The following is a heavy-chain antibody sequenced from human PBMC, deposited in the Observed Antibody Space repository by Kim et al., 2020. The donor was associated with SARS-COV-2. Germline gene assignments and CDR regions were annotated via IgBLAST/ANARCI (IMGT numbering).Heavy chain of an antibody. Sequence: ASVKVSCKTSGYSFTTYALHWVRQAPGQRLEWMGWINAGTANTEYSQKFQGRVTITREKSASTAYMELSSLRSEDTAVYYCARGGGPLQFLAWVLGYFALWSPGTLFTVSS. CDR3: ARGGGPLQFLAWVLGYFAL. D-gene: IGHD3-3*01. V-gene: IGHV1-3*01. CDR1: GYSFTTYA. CDR2: INAGTANT. J-gene: IGHJ5*02.